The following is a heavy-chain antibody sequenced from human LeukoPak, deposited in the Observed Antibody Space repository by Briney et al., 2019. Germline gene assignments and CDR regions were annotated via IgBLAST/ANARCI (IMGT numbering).Heavy chain of an antibody. CDR1: GFTFITYS. D-gene: IGHD6-13*01. CDR2: ITSSSDTI. V-gene: IGHV3-48*01. Sequence: GGSLRLSCAASGFTFITYSMNWVRQAPGKGLEWVSYITSSSDTIYYADSVKGRFTISRDNAKNSLYLQMNSLRAEDTAVYYCARINSGIAALDYWGQGTLVTVSS. J-gene: IGHJ4*02. CDR3: ARINSGIAALDY.